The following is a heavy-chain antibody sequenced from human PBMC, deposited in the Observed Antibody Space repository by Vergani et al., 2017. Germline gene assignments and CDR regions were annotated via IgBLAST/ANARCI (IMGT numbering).Heavy chain of an antibody. D-gene: IGHD3-16*01. V-gene: IGHV4-61*02. Sequence: QLQLQESGPGLVKPSETLSLSCRVSGDSFNSGSYYWSWLRQPAGKRLEWIGRIHTNGVIHYNPSLNSRATISVDTSRNQISLKLTSVTATDTAIYFCARGNPYVDFDIWGQGTMVTVS. CDR1: GDSFNSGSYY. CDR2: IHTNGVI. CDR3: ARGNPYVDFDI. J-gene: IGHJ3*02.